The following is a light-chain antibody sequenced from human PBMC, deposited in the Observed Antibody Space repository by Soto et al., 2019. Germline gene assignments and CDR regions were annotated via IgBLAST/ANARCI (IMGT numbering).Light chain of an antibody. CDR1: NSNIGSDT. Sequence: QSVLTQPPSASGTPGQRVTISCYGSNSNIGSDTVYWYQQLPGTAPKLLIYSNSQRPSGGPDRFSGSKSGTSASLAISGLQSEDEADYYCAAWDDSLNGWVFGGGTKLTVL. J-gene: IGLJ3*02. V-gene: IGLV1-44*01. CDR2: SNS. CDR3: AAWDDSLNGWV.